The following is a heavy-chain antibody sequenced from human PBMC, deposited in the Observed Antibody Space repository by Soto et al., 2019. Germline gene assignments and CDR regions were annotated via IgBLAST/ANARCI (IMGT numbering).Heavy chain of an antibody. V-gene: IGHV3-23*01. Sequence: EVQLLESGGGLVQPGGSLRLSCAASGFTFSSYAMSWVRQAPGKGLEWVSAISGSGGSTYYADSVKGRFTISRDNSKNTLYLQMNSLRAEDTAVYYCAKDPGYDSSGYYFGGVFDYWGQGTLVTVSS. CDR3: AKDPGYDSSGYYFGGVFDY. CDR1: GFTFSSYA. J-gene: IGHJ4*02. D-gene: IGHD3-22*01. CDR2: ISGSGGST.